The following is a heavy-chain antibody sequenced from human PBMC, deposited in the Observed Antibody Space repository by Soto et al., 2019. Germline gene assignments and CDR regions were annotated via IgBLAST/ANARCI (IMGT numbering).Heavy chain of an antibody. CDR3: AKEGDSSGWSLYYFDY. J-gene: IGHJ4*02. V-gene: IGHV3-30*18. Sequence: GGSLRLSCAASGFTFSSYGMHWVRQAPGKGLEWVAVISYDGSNKYYADSVKGRFTISRDNSKNTLYLQMNSLRAEDTAVYYCAKEGDSSGWSLYYFDYWGQGTLVTVSS. CDR1: GFTFSSYG. CDR2: ISYDGSNK. D-gene: IGHD6-19*01.